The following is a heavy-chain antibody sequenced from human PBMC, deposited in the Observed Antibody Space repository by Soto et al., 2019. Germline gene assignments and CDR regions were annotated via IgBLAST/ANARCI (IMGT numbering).Heavy chain of an antibody. V-gene: IGHV3-23*01. D-gene: IGHD4-17*01. Sequence: EVQVLEAGGGLVQPGGSLRLSCAASGFTFSNYAMSWVRQAPGKGLEWVSTISGSGDNTDYVGSVKGGFTISRENSKNTLYLQMNSLRAEDTAVYYCAKDTLTVTPYFDYWGQGTLVTVSS. CDR1: GFTFSNYA. CDR3: AKDTLTVTPYFDY. CDR2: ISGSGDNT. J-gene: IGHJ4*02.